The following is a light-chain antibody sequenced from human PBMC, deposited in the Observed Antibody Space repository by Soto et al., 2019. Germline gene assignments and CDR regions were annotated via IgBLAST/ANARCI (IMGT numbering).Light chain of an antibody. Sequence: QSVLTQPPSASGSPGQSVTISCTGTSSDVGGYNYVSWYQRHPGKAPKLVIYEVTKRPSGVPDRFSGSKSGNTASLTVSGLQAEDEADYYCSSYAGSSNVFGTGTRSPS. CDR1: SSDVGGYNY. V-gene: IGLV2-8*01. CDR2: EVT. CDR3: SSYAGSSNV. J-gene: IGLJ1*01.